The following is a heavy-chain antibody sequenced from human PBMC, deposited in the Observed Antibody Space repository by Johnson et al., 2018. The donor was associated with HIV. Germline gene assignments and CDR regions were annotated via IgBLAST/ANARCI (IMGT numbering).Heavy chain of an antibody. J-gene: IGHJ3*02. CDR1: EFTFSSYA. D-gene: IGHD3-22*01. CDR2: ILYDGSNK. Sequence: QVQLVESGGGVVQPGRSLRLSCAASEFTFSSYAMHWVRQAPGKGLEWVAVILYDGSNKYYADSVRGRFTISRDKSRNTLYLQMNSLRAEDTAVHYCAREGNYYDSCSHVFDIWGQGTMVTVSS. V-gene: IGHV3-30*04. CDR3: AREGNYYDSCSHVFDI.